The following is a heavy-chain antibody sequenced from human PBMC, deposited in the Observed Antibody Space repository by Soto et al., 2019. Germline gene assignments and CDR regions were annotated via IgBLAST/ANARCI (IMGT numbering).Heavy chain of an antibody. CDR1: GYTFTSYG. Sequence: QVQLVQSGAEVKKPGASVKVSCKASGYTFTSYGISGVRQAPGQGLEWMGWISAYNGNTNYAQKLQGRVTMTTDTSTSTAYMELRSLRSDDTAVYYCATYCGGDRYPTVVFDYWGQGTLVTVSS. J-gene: IGHJ4*02. V-gene: IGHV1-18*01. CDR3: ATYCGGDRYPTVVFDY. CDR2: ISAYNGNT. D-gene: IGHD2-21*02.